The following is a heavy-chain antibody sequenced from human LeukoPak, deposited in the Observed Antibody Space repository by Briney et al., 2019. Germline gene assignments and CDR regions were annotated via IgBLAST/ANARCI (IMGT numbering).Heavy chain of an antibody. Sequence: SETLSLTCTVSGGSVSSGSYYWSWIRQPPGKGLEWIGYIYYSGSTNYNPSLKSRVTITVDTSKNQFSLKLSSVTAADTAVYYCARDSGRGTSSSRLFDYWGQGTLVTVSS. CDR2: IYYSGST. CDR1: GGSVSSGSYY. V-gene: IGHV4-61*01. D-gene: IGHD2-2*01. J-gene: IGHJ4*02. CDR3: ARDSGRGTSSSRLFDY.